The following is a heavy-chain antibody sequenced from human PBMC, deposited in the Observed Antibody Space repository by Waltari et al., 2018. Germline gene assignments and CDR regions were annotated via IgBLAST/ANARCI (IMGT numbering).Heavy chain of an antibody. D-gene: IGHD6-13*01. CDR1: GGTFSSYA. V-gene: IGHV1-69*05. J-gene: IGHJ6*02. Sequence: QVQLVQSGAEVKKPGSSVKVSCKASGGTFSSYAISWVRQAPGQGLEWMGGIIPSFGTANYAQKFQGRVTITTDESTSTAYMELSSLRSEDTAVYYCARDEYSSSPRLDYYYYGMDVWGQGTTVTVSS. CDR3: ARDEYSSSPRLDYYYYGMDV. CDR2: IIPSFGTA.